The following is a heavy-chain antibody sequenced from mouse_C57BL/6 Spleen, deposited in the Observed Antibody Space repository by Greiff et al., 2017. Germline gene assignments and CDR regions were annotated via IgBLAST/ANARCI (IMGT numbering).Heavy chain of an antibody. Sequence: QVQLQQPGAELVKPGASVTLSCKASGYTFTSYWMHWVKQRPGQGLEWIGMIHPNSGSTNYNEKFKSKATLTVDKSSSTAYMQLSSLTSEDSAVYYCARSDYGSSYEFAYWGQGTLVTVSA. V-gene: IGHV1-64*01. CDR1: GYTFTSYW. J-gene: IGHJ3*01. D-gene: IGHD1-1*01. CDR3: ARSDYGSSYEFAY. CDR2: IHPNSGST.